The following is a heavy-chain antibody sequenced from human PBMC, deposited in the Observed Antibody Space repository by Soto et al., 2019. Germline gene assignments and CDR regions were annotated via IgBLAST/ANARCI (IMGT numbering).Heavy chain of an antibody. CDR2: ISSSGSTI. V-gene: IGHV3-48*03. CDR1: GFTFSSYE. D-gene: IGHD3-3*01. J-gene: IGHJ4*02. CDR3: ARDLTIFGVVTHDY. Sequence: PGGSLRLSCAASGFTFSSYEMNWVRQAPGKGLEWVSYISSSGSTIYYADSVKGRFTISRDNAKNSLYLQMNSLRAEDTAVYYCARDLTIFGVVTHDYWGQGTLVTVSS.